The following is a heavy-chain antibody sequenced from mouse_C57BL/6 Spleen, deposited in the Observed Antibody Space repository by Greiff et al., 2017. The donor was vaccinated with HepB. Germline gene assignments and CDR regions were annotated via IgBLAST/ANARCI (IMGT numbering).Heavy chain of an antibody. CDR3: ADSTGTGFDY. Sequence: VKLMESGAELARPGASVKMSCKASGYTFTSYTMHWVKQRPGQGLEWIGYINPSSGYTKYNQKFKDKATLTADKSSSTAYMQLSSLTSEDSAVYYCADSTGTGFDYWGQGTTLTVSS. J-gene: IGHJ2*01. V-gene: IGHV1-4*01. CDR2: INPSSGYT. CDR1: GYTFTSYT. D-gene: IGHD4-1*02.